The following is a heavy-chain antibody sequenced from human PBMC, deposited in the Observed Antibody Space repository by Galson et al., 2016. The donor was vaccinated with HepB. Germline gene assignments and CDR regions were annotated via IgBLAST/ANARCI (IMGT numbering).Heavy chain of an antibody. Sequence: PALVKPTQSLTPTCTFSGFSLSTTGVGMGWIRQPPGKALEWLALIYWDDDKHHTPSLKSRLTVTKDTSQNQVVLTMTNMDPVDTATYYCAHGAGYFAFWGQGTLVTVSS. CDR1: GFSLSTTGVG. J-gene: IGHJ4*02. D-gene: IGHD6-19*01. CDR2: IYWDDDK. CDR3: AHGAGYFAF. V-gene: IGHV2-5*02.